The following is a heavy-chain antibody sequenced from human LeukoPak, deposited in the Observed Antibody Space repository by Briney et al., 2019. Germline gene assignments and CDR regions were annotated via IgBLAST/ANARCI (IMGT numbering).Heavy chain of an antibody. D-gene: IGHD2-15*01. CDR3: ASEAFCAGGSCYLHRVAS. CDR1: GYTFTGYY. J-gene: IGHJ4*02. V-gene: IGHV1-2*02. CDR2: IDTNSGGT. Sequence: ASVKVSCKTSGYTFTGYYMHWVRQAPGQGLEWMVWIDTNSGGTNYAQKFQGRVTITRDTSIGTAYMERSSLISDDTAVYYCASEAFCAGGSCYLHRVASWGPGTLVTVSS.